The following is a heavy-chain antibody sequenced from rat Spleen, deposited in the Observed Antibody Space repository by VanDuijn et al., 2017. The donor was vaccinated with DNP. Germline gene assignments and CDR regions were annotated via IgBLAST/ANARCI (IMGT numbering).Heavy chain of an antibody. CDR1: GYSIASSH. CDR2: ISYSGTT. D-gene: IGHD1-11*01. J-gene: IGHJ1*01. V-gene: IGHV3-1*01. Sequence: EVQLQESGPGLVKSSQSLSLTCSVSGYSIASSHRWNWIRKFPGNKMEWMGYISYSGTTAYNPSLRSRISITRDTSKNQFFLQLNSVTTEDTATYYCARGLNYGGYIYSWYFDFWGPGTMVTVSS. CDR3: ARGLNYGGYIYSWYFDF.